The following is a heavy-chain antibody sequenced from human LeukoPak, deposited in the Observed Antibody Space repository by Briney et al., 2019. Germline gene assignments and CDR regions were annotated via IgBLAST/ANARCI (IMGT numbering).Heavy chain of an antibody. CDR3: ARVPPELRYFDWFGWFDP. D-gene: IGHD3-9*01. V-gene: IGHV3-7*03. CDR1: GFTFSSYW. Sequence: GGSLRLSCAASGFTFSSYWMSWVCQAPGKGLEWVANIKQDGSEKYYVDSVKGRFTISRDNAKNSLYLQMNSLRAEDTAVYYCARVPPELRYFDWFGWFDPWGQGTLVTVSS. J-gene: IGHJ5*02. CDR2: IKQDGSEK.